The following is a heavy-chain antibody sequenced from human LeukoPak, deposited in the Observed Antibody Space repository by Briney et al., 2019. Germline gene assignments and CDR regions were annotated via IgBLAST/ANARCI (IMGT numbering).Heavy chain of an antibody. J-gene: IGHJ5*02. D-gene: IGHD2-15*01. V-gene: IGHV1-2*04. CDR1: GYTFTSYY. CDR3: ARGSVVVAAPSEGWFDP. CDR2: INPNSGGT. Sequence: ASVKVSCKASGYTFTSYYVHWVRQAPGQGLEWMGWINPNSGGTNYAQKFQGWVTMTRDTSISTAYMELGRLRSDDTAVYYCARGSVVVAAPSEGWFDPWGQGTLVTVSS.